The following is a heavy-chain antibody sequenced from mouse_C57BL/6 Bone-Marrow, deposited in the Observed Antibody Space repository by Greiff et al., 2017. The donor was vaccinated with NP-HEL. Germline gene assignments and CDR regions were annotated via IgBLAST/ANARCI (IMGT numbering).Heavy chain of an antibody. CDR2: IHPSDSDT. CDR3: AIYTYYYAMDY. V-gene: IGHV1-74*01. CDR1: GYTFTSYW. J-gene: IGHJ4*01. Sequence: VQLKQPGAELVKPGASVKVSCKASGYTFTSYWMHWVKQRPGQGLEWIGRIHPSDSDTNYNQKFKGKATLTVDKSSSTAYMQLSSLTSEDSAVYYCAIYTYYYAMDYWGQGTSVTVSS.